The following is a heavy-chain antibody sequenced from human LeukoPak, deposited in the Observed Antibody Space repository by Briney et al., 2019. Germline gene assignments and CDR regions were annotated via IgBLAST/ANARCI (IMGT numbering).Heavy chain of an antibody. CDR3: ARHIYYDSGGYNYFDY. J-gene: IGHJ4*02. CDR1: GGSISISSYY. V-gene: IGHV4-39*01. D-gene: IGHD3-22*01. Sequence: SETLSLTCTVSGGSISISSYYWGWIRQPPGKGLEWIGSIYYSGSTYYNPSLKSRVTISVDTSKNQFSLKLSSVTAADTAVYYCARHIYYDSGGYNYFDYWGQGTLVTVSS. CDR2: IYYSGST.